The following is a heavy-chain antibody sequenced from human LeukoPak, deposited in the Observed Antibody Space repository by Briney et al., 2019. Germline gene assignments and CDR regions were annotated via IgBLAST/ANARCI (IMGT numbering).Heavy chain of an antibody. CDR2: ISGSGSTI. J-gene: IGHJ4*02. CDR1: GFTFSRYS. Sequence: GGSLRLSCAASGFTFSRYSMNWVRQAPGKGLEWVSFISGSGSTIYYADSVKGRFTISRDNAKNSLYLQMNSLRAEDTAVYYCARDWYYYDSSGSYYFDYWGQGTLVTVSS. D-gene: IGHD3-22*01. CDR3: ARDWYYYDSSGSYYFDY. V-gene: IGHV3-48*04.